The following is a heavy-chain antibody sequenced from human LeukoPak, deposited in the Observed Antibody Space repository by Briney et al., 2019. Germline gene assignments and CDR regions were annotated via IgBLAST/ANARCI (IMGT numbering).Heavy chain of an antibody. Sequence: GGSLRLSCAASGFTVSSNYMSWVRQAPGKGREWVSVIYSGGSTYYADSVKGRFTISRDNSKNTLYLQMNSLRAEETAVYYCARVTDYDFWSGYLYWGQGTLVTVSS. V-gene: IGHV3-66*02. CDR3: ARVTDYDFWSGYLY. CDR1: GFTVSSNY. J-gene: IGHJ4*02. D-gene: IGHD3-3*01. CDR2: IYSGGST.